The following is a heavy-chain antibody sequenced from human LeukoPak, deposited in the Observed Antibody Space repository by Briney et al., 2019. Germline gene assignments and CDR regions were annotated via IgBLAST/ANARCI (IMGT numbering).Heavy chain of an antibody. CDR2: INHSGST. CDR3: ASRGTVTNLYGMDV. Sequence: SETLSLTCAVYGGSFSGYYWSWIRQPPGKGLEWIGEINHSGSTNYNPSLKSRVTISVDTSKNQFSLKLSSVTAADTAVYYCASRGTVTNLYGMDVWGQGTTVTASS. CDR1: GGSFSGYY. D-gene: IGHD4-17*01. J-gene: IGHJ6*02. V-gene: IGHV4-34*01.